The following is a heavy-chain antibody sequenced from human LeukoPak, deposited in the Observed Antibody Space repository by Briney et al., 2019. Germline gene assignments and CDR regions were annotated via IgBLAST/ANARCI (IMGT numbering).Heavy chain of an antibody. D-gene: IGHD3-10*01. J-gene: IGHJ4*02. CDR2: MNPNSGNT. Sequence: ASVKVSCKASGYTFTSYAMNWVRQAPGQGLEWMGWMNPNSGNTGYAQKFQGRVTMTRNTSISTAYMELSSLRSEDTAVYYCARGLRSGYYGSGSHNWGQGTLVTVSS. CDR1: GYTFTSYA. CDR3: ARGLRSGYYGSGSHN. V-gene: IGHV1-8*02.